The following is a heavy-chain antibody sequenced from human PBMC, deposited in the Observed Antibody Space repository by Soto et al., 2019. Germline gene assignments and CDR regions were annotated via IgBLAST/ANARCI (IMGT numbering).Heavy chain of an antibody. CDR3: ARGGSGYTWFNEF. D-gene: IGHD3-22*01. Sequence: QEQLVQSGAEVKKPGSSVKVSCKASGGLFSSYPISWVRQVPGQGLEWMGGIIPVFQTAYYTQRFEGRVTSNADESTNTAYMELSSLRDKDTAIYYCARGGSGYTWFNEFWGQGTLVTVSS. V-gene: IGHV1-69*01. CDR1: GGLFSSYP. CDR2: IIPVFQTA. J-gene: IGHJ4*02.